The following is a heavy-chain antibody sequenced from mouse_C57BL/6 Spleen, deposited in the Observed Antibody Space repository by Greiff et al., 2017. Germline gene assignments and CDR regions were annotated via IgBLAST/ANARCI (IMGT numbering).Heavy chain of an antibody. CDR2: IDPSDSYT. CDR3: ARSPSMDY. CDR1: GYTFTSYW. Sequence: QVQLQQPGAELVKPGASVKLSCKASGYTFTSYWMQWVKQRPGQGLEWIGEIDPSDSYTNYNQKFKGEATLTVDTSASTAYMQLSSLTSEDSAVYYCARSPSMDYWGQGTSVTVSS. J-gene: IGHJ4*01. V-gene: IGHV1-50*01.